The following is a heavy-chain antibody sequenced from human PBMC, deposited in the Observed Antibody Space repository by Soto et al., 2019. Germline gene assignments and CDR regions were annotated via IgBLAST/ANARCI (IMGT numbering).Heavy chain of an antibody. D-gene: IGHD2-21*02. J-gene: IGHJ4*02. CDR2: ISISGSTI. V-gene: IGHV3-11*01. CDR3: SRKYCGGDCYSGYYFDY. CDR1: GFTFSDYY. Sequence: GGSLRLSCAASGFTFSDYYMSWIRQAPGKGLEWVSYISISGSTIYYADSVKGRFTISRDNAKNSLYLQMNSLRAEDTAVYYCSRKYCGGDCYSGYYFDYWGQGTLVTVSS.